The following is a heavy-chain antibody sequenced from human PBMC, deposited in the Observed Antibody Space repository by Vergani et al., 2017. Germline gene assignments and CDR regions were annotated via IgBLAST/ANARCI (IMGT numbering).Heavy chain of an antibody. D-gene: IGHD4-17*01. J-gene: IGHJ4*02. CDR1: GFTFSSYG. Sequence: QVQLVESGGGVVQPGRSLRLSCAASGFTFSSYGMHWVRQAPGKGLEWVAIISYDGSNKYYADSVKGRFTISRDNSKNTLYLQMNSLRAEDTAVYYCAKKGGDGDIFDYWGQGTLVTVSS. V-gene: IGHV3-30*18. CDR3: AKKGGDGDIFDY. CDR2: ISYDGSNK.